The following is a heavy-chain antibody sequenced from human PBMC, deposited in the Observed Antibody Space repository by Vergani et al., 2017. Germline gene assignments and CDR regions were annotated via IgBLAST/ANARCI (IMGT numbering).Heavy chain of an antibody. D-gene: IGHD6-6*01. CDR3: ARAGIAARVSARGAGXLDY. Sequence: QLQLQESGPGLVKPSETLSLTCTVSGGSISSSSYYWGWIRQPPGKGLEWIGSIYYSGSTYYNPSLKSRVTISVDTSKNQFSLKLSSVTAADTAVYYCARAGIAARVSARGAGXLDYWGQGTLVTVSS. V-gene: IGHV4-39*07. CDR1: GGSISSSSYY. J-gene: IGHJ4*02. CDR2: IYYSGST.